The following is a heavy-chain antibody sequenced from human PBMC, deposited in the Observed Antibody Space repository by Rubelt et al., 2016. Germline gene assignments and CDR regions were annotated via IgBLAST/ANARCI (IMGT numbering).Heavy chain of an antibody. CDR2: IYYSGST. Sequence: QLQLQESGPGLVKPSETLSLTCTVSGGSISSSSYYWGWIRQPPGKGLEWIGSIYYSGSTYYNPSLKIRVTISVDTSKNQFSLKLSSVTAADTAVYYCAREFVVPAANAEFDPWGQGTLVTVSS. CDR3: AREFVVPAANAEFDP. J-gene: IGHJ5*02. CDR1: GGSISSSSYY. V-gene: IGHV4-39*02. D-gene: IGHD2-2*01.